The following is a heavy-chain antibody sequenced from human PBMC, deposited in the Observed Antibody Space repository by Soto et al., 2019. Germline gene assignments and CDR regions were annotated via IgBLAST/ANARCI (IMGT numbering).Heavy chain of an antibody. CDR2: ISAYNGNT. CDR3: VRGVAARPARLGMDL. Sequence: ASVKVSCKASGYTFTSYGISWVRQAPGQGLEWMGWISAYNGNTNYAQKLQGRVTMTTDTSTSTAYMELRSLRSDDTAVYYCVRGVAARPARLGMDLWGPGTTVTVSS. D-gene: IGHD6-6*01. CDR1: GYTFTSYG. V-gene: IGHV1-18*04. J-gene: IGHJ6*02.